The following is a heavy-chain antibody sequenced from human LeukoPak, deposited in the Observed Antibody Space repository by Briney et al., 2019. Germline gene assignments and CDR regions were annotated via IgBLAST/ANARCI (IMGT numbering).Heavy chain of an antibody. CDR2: IIPIFGTA. D-gene: IGHD2-15*01. V-gene: IGHV1-69*13. J-gene: IGHJ3*02. CDR3: ARGLPGDAFDI. Sequence: ASVKVSCKASGGTFSSYAISWVRQAPGQGLEWMGGIIPIFGTANYAQKFQGRVTNTADESTSTAYMELSSLRSEDTAVYYCARGLPGDAFDIWGQGTMVTVSS. CDR1: GGTFSSYA.